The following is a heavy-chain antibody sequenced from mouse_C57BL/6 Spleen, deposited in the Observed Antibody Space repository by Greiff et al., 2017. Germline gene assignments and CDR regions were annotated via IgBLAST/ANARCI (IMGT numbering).Heavy chain of an antibody. CDR3: AIYYDYDGFAY. J-gene: IGHJ3*01. Sequence: VQLQQSGPELVKPGASVKMSCKASGYKFTDYNMHWVKQSHGKSLEWIGYINPNNGGTSYNQKFKGKATLTVNKSSSTAYMELRSLTSEDSAVYYCAIYYDYDGFAYWGQGTLVTVSA. V-gene: IGHV1-22*01. CDR2: INPNNGGT. CDR1: GYKFTDYN. D-gene: IGHD2-4*01.